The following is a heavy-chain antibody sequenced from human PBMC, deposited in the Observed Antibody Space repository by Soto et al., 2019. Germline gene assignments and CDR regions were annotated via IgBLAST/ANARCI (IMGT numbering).Heavy chain of an antibody. CDR1: GFTFSSYS. CDR3: GRKGNSGYADY. Sequence: GGSLRLSCAASGFTFSSYSMNWVHQAPGKGLEWVSSISSSSSYIYYADSVKGRFTISRDNAKNSLYLQMNSLRAEDTAVYYCGRKGNSGYADYWGQGTLVTVSS. D-gene: IGHD5-12*01. V-gene: IGHV3-21*01. J-gene: IGHJ4*02. CDR2: ISSSSSYI.